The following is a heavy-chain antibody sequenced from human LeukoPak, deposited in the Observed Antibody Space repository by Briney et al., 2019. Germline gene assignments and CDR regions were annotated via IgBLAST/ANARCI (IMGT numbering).Heavy chain of an antibody. J-gene: IGHJ4*02. V-gene: IGHV3-23*01. CDR2: ISGRGVST. CDR1: GFRFSSNA. CDR3: AKAGGVGELLYFDY. D-gene: IGHD3-10*01. Sequence: GGSLRLACAASGFRFSSNAMSWVRQAPGKGPEWVSTISGRGVSTYYADSVKGRFTISRDNSKTKLHLHMNSLRAEDAAVCDCAKAGGVGELLYFDYWGQGTLVTVSS.